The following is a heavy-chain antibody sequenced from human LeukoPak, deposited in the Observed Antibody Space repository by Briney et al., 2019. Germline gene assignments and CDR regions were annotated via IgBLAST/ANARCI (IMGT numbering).Heavy chain of an antibody. CDR2: INHSGST. CDR3: ARGLVAGSIDY. D-gene: IGHD6-19*01. V-gene: IGHV4-34*01. J-gene: IGHJ4*02. Sequence: SETLSLTCAVYGGSLSGYCWSWIRQPPGKGLEWIGEINHSGSTNYNPSLKSRVTISVDTSKNQFSLKLSSVTAADTAVYYCARGLVAGSIDYWGQGTLVTVSS. CDR1: GGSLSGYC.